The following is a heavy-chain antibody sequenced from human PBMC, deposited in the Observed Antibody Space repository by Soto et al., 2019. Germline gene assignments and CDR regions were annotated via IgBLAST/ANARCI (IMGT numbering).Heavy chain of an antibody. CDR2: ISGISGTT. V-gene: IGHV3-23*01. CDR3: AKDPGVIAYYYYGMDV. Sequence: GGSLRLSCAASGFTFSSYAMSWVRQAPGKGLEWVSTISGISGTTYYADFVKGRFTISRDNSKNTLYLQMNSLSPEDTGVYYCAKDPGVIAYYYYGMDVWGQGTTVTV. J-gene: IGHJ6*02. CDR1: GFTFSSYA. D-gene: IGHD2-21*01.